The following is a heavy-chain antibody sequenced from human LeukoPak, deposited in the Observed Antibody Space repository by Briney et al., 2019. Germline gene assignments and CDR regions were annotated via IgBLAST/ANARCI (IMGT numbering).Heavy chain of an antibody. V-gene: IGHV1-2*02. CDR1: GYTFTDYY. Sequence: ASVKVSCKASGYTFTDYYMYWVRQAPGQGLGWMGWINPDSGGTNYAQKFQGRVTMTRDTSISTAYMELSRLRSDDTAVYYCARDAYYGSGSFPSWGQGTLVTVSS. J-gene: IGHJ5*02. CDR3: ARDAYYGSGSFPS. D-gene: IGHD3-10*01. CDR2: INPDSGGT.